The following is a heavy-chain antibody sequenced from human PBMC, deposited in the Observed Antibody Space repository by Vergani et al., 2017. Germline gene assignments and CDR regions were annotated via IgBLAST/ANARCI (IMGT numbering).Heavy chain of an antibody. Sequence: EVQLVESGGGLVKRGGSLRLSCAASGFTFSSYSMNWVRQAPGKGLEWVSSISSSSSYIHYSDSLKGRFTISRDNAKSSLYLQMNSVRAEDTGVYYCAGNRYYLGSGSYPYFYYYGLDGWGGGAEVTVSS. D-gene: IGHD3-10*01. V-gene: IGHV3-21*01. CDR2: ISSSSSYI. CDR1: GFTFSSYS. CDR3: AGNRYYLGSGSYPYFYYYGLDG. J-gene: IGHJ6*02.